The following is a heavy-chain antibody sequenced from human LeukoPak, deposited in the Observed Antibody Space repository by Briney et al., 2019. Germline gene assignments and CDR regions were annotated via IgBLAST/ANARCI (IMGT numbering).Heavy chain of an antibody. CDR2: INHSGST. V-gene: IGHV4-34*01. CDR1: GGPFSGYY. D-gene: IGHD3-10*01. Sequence: PSETLSLTCAVYGGPFSGYYWSWIRQPPGKGLEWIGEINHSGSTNYNPSLKSRVTISVDTSKNQFSLKLSSGTAADTAVYYCARGGITMVRGVKRPFYYRGQGTLVTVSS. CDR3: ARGGITMVRGVKRPFYY. J-gene: IGHJ4*02.